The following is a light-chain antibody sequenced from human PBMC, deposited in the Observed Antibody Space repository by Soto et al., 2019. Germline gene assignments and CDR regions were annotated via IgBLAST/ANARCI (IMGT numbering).Light chain of an antibody. CDR2: DNN. CDR1: SSNIGNNY. CDR3: ATWDGSLPGEV. J-gene: IGLJ2*01. V-gene: IGLV1-51*01. Sequence: QSVLTQSPSVSAAPGQKVTISCSGSSSNIGNNYVSWYQQLPGTAPKLLIYDNNKRPSGIPDRFSGSKSGTSGTLDITGLQTGDEADYYCATWDGSLPGEVFGGGTKLTXL.